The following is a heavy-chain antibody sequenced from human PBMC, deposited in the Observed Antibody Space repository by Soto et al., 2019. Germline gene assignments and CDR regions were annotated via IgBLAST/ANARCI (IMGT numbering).Heavy chain of an antibody. CDR1: GYTFTSSY. Sequence: QVQLVQSGAEVKKPGASVKLSCKASGYTFTSSYVHWVRQAPGQGLEWVAIINPNGGSTNYAQEGQGRVTVTRDTSTSTVFIELSSLHSDDTAVYYCARDLLAANYWGQGTLVTVSS. J-gene: IGHJ4*02. CDR2: INPNGGST. D-gene: IGHD2-15*01. V-gene: IGHV1-46*01. CDR3: ARDLLAANY.